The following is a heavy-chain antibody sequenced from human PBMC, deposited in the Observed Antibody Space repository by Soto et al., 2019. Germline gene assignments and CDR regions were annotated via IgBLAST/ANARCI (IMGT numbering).Heavy chain of an antibody. J-gene: IGHJ4*02. V-gene: IGHV4-30-2*01. Sequence: QLQLQESGSGLVKPSQTLSLTCAVSGGSISSGGYSWSWIRQPPGKGLEWIGYIYHSGSTYYNPSRKSLVTISVDRYKNQFSLKLSSVTAADTDVYYCARGQLTHFDYWGQGTLVTVSS. CDR1: GGSISSGGYS. D-gene: IGHD1-1*01. CDR2: IYHSGST. CDR3: ARGQLTHFDY.